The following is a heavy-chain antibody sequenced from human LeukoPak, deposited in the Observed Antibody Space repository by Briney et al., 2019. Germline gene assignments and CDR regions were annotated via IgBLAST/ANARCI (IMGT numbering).Heavy chain of an antibody. CDR3: ARDER. J-gene: IGHJ4*02. CDR1: GFTFTHYY. CDR2: VNNDGSEK. V-gene: IGHV3-7*04. Sequence: GGSLRLSCATSGFTFTHYYMSWVRQIPGKGLEWVANVNNDGSEKSYVDSVRGRFTISRDNAKNSLFLPMNSLTAEDTAIYYCARDERWGQGTLVTVSS.